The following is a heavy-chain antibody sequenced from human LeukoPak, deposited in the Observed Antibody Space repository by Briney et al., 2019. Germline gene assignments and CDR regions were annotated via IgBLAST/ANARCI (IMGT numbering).Heavy chain of an antibody. CDR3: EIGSTAMTAVTLPFDH. CDR1: GFTFSSYG. CDR2: ISYDGSTK. J-gene: IGHJ4*02. D-gene: IGHD4-17*01. Sequence: PGGSLRLSCAASGFTFSSYGIHWVRQAPGKGLEWVGVISYDGSTKYYADSVKGRFTISRDNTKNTLYLQMISLRGEDTAVYYCEIGSTAMTAVTLPFDHWGQGTLVTVSS. V-gene: IGHV3-30*03.